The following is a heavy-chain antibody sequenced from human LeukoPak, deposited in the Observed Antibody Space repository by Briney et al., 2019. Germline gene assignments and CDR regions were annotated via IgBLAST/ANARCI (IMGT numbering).Heavy chain of an antibody. CDR2: VYFTGST. CDR3: ARGFDLVVGPTSMPHRFWFAP. J-gene: IGHJ5*02. D-gene: IGHD2-21*01. Sequence: KPSEPLSLPCPVSGASISTGDYYWSWIRQPPGKGLEYIGYVYFTGSTYYTPSLKSRLALSIDTSKNQFSLDLTSVTAADTAVYYCARGFDLVVGPTSMPHRFWFAPWGQGTLVTVSS. V-gene: IGHV4-30-4*01. CDR1: GASISTGDYY.